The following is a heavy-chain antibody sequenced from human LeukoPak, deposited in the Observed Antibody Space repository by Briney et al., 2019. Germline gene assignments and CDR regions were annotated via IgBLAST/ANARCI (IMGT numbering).Heavy chain of an antibody. CDR3: ARGRQWLVGDLDY. CDR1: GYTFTSYA. J-gene: IGHJ4*02. Sequence: GASVKVSCKASGYTFTSYAMHWVRQAPGQRLEWMGWINACNGNTNYSQKFQGRVTITRDTSASTAYMELSSLRSEDTAVYYCARGRQWLVGDLDYWGQGTLVTVSS. CDR2: INACNGNT. V-gene: IGHV1-3*01. D-gene: IGHD6-19*01.